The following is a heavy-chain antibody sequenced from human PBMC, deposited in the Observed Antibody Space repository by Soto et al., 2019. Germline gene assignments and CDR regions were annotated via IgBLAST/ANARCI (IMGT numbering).Heavy chain of an antibody. CDR2: AKNKIGHYMT. Sequence: EVQLVESGGGLVQPGGSLRLSCAASGFIFSDHFMEWVRQAPGKGLKWVGRAKNKIGHYMTEYAASVKGRFTMSRDESNYSLFLQLNSLATEDTAVYYCTSTQRSRSDWPSYWGQGIRVSVSS. CDR3: TSTQRSRSDWPSY. J-gene: IGHJ4*02. D-gene: IGHD6-19*01. V-gene: IGHV3-72*01. CDR1: GFIFSDHF.